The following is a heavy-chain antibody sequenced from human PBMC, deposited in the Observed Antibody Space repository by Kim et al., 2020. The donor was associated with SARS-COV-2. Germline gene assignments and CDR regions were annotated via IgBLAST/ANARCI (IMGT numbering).Heavy chain of an antibody. CDR1: GFTFSSYW. CDR2: INSDGSST. D-gene: IGHD2-15*01. V-gene: IGHV3-74*01. J-gene: IGHJ4*02. Sequence: GGSLRLSCAASGFTFSSYWMHWVRQAPGKGLVWVSRINSDGSSTSYADSVKGRFTISRDNAKNTLYLQMNSLRAEDTAVYYCAREPRGDGGKSGFDYWGQGTLVTVSS. CDR3: AREPRGDGGKSGFDY.